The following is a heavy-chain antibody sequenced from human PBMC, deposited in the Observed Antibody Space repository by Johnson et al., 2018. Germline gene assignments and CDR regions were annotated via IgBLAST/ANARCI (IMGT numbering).Heavy chain of an antibody. CDR2: IYSGGST. Sequence: VQLVQSGGGLIQPGGSLRLSCAASGFTVSSNYMSWVRQAPGKGMEWVSVIYSGGSTYYADSAKGRFTIPRDNAKHTLHLQMKSLSAEDTAVDYCARATDYYYYYGMDVWGQGTTVTVSS. CDR3: ARATDYYYYYGMDV. V-gene: IGHV3-53*01. CDR1: GFTVSSNY. J-gene: IGHJ6*02.